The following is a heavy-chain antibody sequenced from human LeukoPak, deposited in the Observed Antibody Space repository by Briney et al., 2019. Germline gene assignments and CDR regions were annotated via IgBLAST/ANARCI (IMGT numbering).Heavy chain of an antibody. J-gene: IGHJ5*02. CDR1: GFTLSSYW. CDR3: AREDGTSLDT. Sequence: GGSLRLSCAASGFTLSSYWIHWVRQGPGKGLVWVSRTNRDGSSTSYEDYVKGRFSISRDTAKNTLYLQMNSLRAEDTATYYCAREDGTSLDTWGQGTLVSVSS. D-gene: IGHD2-2*01. V-gene: IGHV3-74*01. CDR2: TNRDGSST.